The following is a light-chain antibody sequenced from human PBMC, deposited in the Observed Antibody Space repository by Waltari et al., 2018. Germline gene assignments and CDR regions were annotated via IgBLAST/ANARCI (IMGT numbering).Light chain of an antibody. Sequence: QSALTQPASVSGSPGQSITISCTGTSSDVGSYNLVSWYQQHPGKAPKLMIYEGSNRPSGISHRFSGSKYGNTASLTISGLQAEDEADYYCCSYAVGAIYVFGTGTKVTVL. V-gene: IGLV2-23*01. J-gene: IGLJ1*01. CDR3: CSYAVGAIYV. CDR2: EGS. CDR1: SSDVGSYNL.